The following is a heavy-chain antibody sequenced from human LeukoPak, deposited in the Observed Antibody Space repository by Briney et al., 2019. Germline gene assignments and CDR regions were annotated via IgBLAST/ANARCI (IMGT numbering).Heavy chain of an antibody. CDR3: AKPRGRDYYDSSVILDH. J-gene: IGHJ4*02. Sequence: GRSLRLSCAASGFTFSSYSMQWVRQAPGKGLEWVAGTSYDGSKKIYADSGKGRFTISRDNSKNTLYLQMNSLRPEDTAVYYCAKPRGRDYYDSSVILDHWGQGTLVSVSS. V-gene: IGHV3-30*18. D-gene: IGHD3-22*01. CDR2: TSYDGSKK. CDR1: GFTFSSYS.